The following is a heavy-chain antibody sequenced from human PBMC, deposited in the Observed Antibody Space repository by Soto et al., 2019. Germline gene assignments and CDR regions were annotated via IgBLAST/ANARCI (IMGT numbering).Heavy chain of an antibody. D-gene: IGHD6-13*01. CDR3: ARQEGIAAAGSMDV. V-gene: IGHV4-39*01. Sequence: SETLSLTCTVSGGSISSSSYYWGWIRQPPGKGLEWIGSIYYSGSTYYNPSPKSRVTISVDTSKNQFSLKLSSVTAADTAVYYCARQEGIAAAGSMDVWGQGTTVTVSS. J-gene: IGHJ6*02. CDR1: GGSISSSSYY. CDR2: IYYSGST.